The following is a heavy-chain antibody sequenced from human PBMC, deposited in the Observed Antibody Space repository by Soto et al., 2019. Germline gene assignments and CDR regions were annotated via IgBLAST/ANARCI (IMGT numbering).Heavy chain of an antibody. CDR3: ARGPPNWGFDS. D-gene: IGHD7-27*01. J-gene: IGHJ5*01. Sequence: VKVSCKASGYGLSSYAVLWVRQAPGQRLEWMGWMSPNSGNTGYAQKFQGRVTMTRSTSISTAYMELSSLRSEDTAAYYCARGPPNWGFDSWGQGTLVTVSS. V-gene: IGHV1-8*02. CDR2: MSPNSGNT. CDR1: GYGLSSYA.